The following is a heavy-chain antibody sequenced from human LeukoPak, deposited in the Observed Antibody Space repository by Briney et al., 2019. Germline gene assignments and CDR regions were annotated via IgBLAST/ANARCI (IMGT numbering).Heavy chain of an antibody. CDR2: ISSSSSYI. V-gene: IGHV3-21*01. J-gene: IGHJ4*02. CDR3: ARDRGGSYSAIDY. Sequence: GGSLRLSCAASGFTFCSYSMNWVGQALGQGLDWVSSISSSSSYIYYADSVKGRFTISRDNAKNSLYLQMNSLRAEDTAVYYCARDRGGSYSAIDYWGQGTLVTVSS. D-gene: IGHD1-26*01. CDR1: GFTFCSYS.